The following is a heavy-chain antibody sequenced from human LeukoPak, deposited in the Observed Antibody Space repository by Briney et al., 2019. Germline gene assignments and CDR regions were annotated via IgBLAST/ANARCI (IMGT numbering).Heavy chain of an antibody. D-gene: IGHD3-9*01. CDR1: GGSSRSGDYF. Sequence: SETLSLTCAVSGGSSRSGDYFWSWIRQPPGKGLEWIGHIHYSGNTYYDPSLKSRVSISVDTSKNQFSLKLNSVTAADTAVYYCARRNILTEGEAFDIWGQGTLVTVSS. CDR3: ARRNILTEGEAFDI. CDR2: IHYSGNT. J-gene: IGHJ3*02. V-gene: IGHV4-30-4*01.